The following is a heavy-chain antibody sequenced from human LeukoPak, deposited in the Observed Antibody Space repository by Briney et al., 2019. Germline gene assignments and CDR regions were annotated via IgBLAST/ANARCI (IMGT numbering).Heavy chain of an antibody. V-gene: IGHV4-4*07. Sequence: PSETLSLTCAVYGGSFSGYYWSWIRQPAGKGLEWIGRIYTSGSTNYNPSLKSRVTMSVDTSKNQFSLKLSSVTAADTAVYYCAREDSWYRGFDPWGQGTLVTVSS. D-gene: IGHD6-13*01. J-gene: IGHJ5*02. CDR2: IYTSGST. CDR3: AREDSWYRGFDP. CDR1: GGSFSGYY.